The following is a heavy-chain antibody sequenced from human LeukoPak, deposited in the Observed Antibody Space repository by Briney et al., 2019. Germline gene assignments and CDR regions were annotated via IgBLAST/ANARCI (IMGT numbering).Heavy chain of an antibody. CDR2: INPNSGGT. J-gene: IGHJ5*02. V-gene: IGHV1-2*02. Sequence: ASVKVSCKASGYTFTGYYMHWVRQAPGQGLEWMGWINPNSGGTNYAQKFQGRVTMTRDTSISTAYMELSRLRSDDTAVYYCARGRSGMVRGAPNWFDPWGQGTLVTVSS. CDR3: ARGRSGMVRGAPNWFDP. D-gene: IGHD3-10*01. CDR1: GYTFTGYY.